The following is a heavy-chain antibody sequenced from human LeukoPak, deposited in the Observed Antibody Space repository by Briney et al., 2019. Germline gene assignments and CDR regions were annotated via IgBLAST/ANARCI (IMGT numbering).Heavy chain of an antibody. D-gene: IGHD6-19*01. CDR2: IKQDGSER. CDR3: ARDPYSSGLLTFDI. V-gene: IGHV3-7*03. J-gene: IGHJ3*02. Sequence: GGSLRLSCAASGFTFSSYWMSWVRQAPGKGLEWVANIKQDGSERYYVDSVKGRFTISRDNAKNSLYLQMDSLRAEDTAVYYCARDPYSSGLLTFDIWGHGTMVTVSS. CDR1: GFTFSSYW.